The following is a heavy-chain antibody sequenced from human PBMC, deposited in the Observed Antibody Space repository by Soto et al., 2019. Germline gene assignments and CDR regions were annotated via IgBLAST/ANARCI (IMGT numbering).Heavy chain of an antibody. CDR1: GVSIHNSHSF. J-gene: IGHJ5*01. Sequence: SETLSLTCAVSGVSIHNSHSFWAWIRQPPGKGLEFIGSVYYSGGANYNPSLKSRVTISVDTSKNQLSLRVNSVTAADTAVYYCGRVVEGATRHTDFDSWGQGTLVTVTS. CDR3: GRVVEGATRHTDFDS. CDR2: VYYSGGA. D-gene: IGHD2-15*01. V-gene: IGHV4-39*01.